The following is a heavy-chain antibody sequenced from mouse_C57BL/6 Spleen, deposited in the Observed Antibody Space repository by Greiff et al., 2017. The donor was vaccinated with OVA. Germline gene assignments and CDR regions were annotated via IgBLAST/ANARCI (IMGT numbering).Heavy chain of an antibody. CDR1: GYTFTSYW. D-gene: IGHD1-1*01. V-gene: IGHV1-53*01. J-gene: IGHJ1*03. Sequence: QVQLQQPGTELVKPGASVKLSCKASGYTFTSYWMRWVKQRPGQGLEWIGNINPSNGGTNYNEKLKSKATLTVDKSSSTAYMQLSSLTSEDSAVYYCARWGYGSSRYFDVWGTGTTVTVSS. CDR3: ARWGYGSSRYFDV. CDR2: INPSNGGT.